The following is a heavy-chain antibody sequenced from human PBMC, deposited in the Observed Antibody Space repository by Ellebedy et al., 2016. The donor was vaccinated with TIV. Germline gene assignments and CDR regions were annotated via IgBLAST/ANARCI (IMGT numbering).Heavy chain of an antibody. CDR1: AFTTSNYC. D-gene: IGHD6-19*01. J-gene: IGHJ4*02. Sequence: PGGSLRLSCAATAFTTSNYCMRWVRHAPGRGREWVVNLMEDGMEKYYVDSVKGRFTISRDNAKNSLYLQMNSLRAEDTAVYYCTRDVGFVAGTGGYWGQGTLVTVSS. CDR2: LMEDGMEK. CDR3: TRDVGFVAGTGGY. V-gene: IGHV3-7*04.